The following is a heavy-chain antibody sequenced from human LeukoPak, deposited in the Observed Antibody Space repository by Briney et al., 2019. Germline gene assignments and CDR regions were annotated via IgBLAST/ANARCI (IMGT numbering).Heavy chain of an antibody. D-gene: IGHD3-16*02. CDR1: GFTFDNYA. Sequence: GGSLRLSCAASGFTFDNYAMSWVRQAPGRGLEWVSSISGSGVSTYYADSVKGRFTISRDNSKNTLFLQMNSLGAEDTAVYYCAKDYRSGYYYYYMDVWGKGTTVTVSS. CDR2: ISGSGVST. V-gene: IGHV3-23*01. J-gene: IGHJ6*03. CDR3: AKDYRSGYYYYYMDV.